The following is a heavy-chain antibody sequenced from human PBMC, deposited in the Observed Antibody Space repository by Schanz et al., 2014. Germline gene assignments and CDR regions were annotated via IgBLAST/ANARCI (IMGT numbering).Heavy chain of an antibody. CDR2: ISWNSGSI. J-gene: IGHJ4*02. CDR1: GFTFSSYG. Sequence: VQLVESGGGVVQPGRSRRLSCEASGFTFSSYGMHWVRQAPGQGLEWVSSISWNSGSIDYADSVKGRFTISRDNAKNSLYLQMNSLRAEDTALYYCAKDGIMVQGVIWERYFDSWGQGTLVTVSS. V-gene: IGHV3-9*01. D-gene: IGHD3-10*01. CDR3: AKDGIMVQGVIWERYFDS.